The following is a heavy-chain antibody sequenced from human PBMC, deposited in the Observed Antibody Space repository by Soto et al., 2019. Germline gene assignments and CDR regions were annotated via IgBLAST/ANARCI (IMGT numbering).Heavy chain of an antibody. V-gene: IGHV3-30-3*01. CDR2: ISYDGSNK. D-gene: IGHD4-4*01. CDR1: GFTFSSYA. J-gene: IGHJ4*02. Sequence: GGSLRLSCAASGFTFSSYAMHWVRQAPGKGLEWVAVISYDGSNKYYADSVKGRFTISRDNSKNTLYLQMNSLRAEDTAVYYCAREPGDSTYFDYWGQGTLVTVAS. CDR3: AREPGDSTYFDY.